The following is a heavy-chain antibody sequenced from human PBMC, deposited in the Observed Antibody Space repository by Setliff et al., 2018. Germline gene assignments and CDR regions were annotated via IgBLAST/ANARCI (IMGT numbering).Heavy chain of an antibody. V-gene: IGHV3-48*04. CDR2: ISGSSSTI. CDR1: GFTFSTYS. Sequence: GGSLRLSCAASGFTFSTYSMNWVRQAPGKGLEWVSYISGSSSTIYYADFVKGRFTISRDNSKNTLYLQMNSLRAEDTAVYYCARALSVSGSSYNSYYFDYWGQGTLVTVSS. D-gene: IGHD3-10*01. J-gene: IGHJ4*02. CDR3: ARALSVSGSSYNSYYFDY.